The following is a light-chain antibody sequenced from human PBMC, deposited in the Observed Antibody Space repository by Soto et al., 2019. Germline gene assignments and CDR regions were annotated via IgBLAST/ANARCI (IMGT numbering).Light chain of an antibody. CDR2: DVI. CDR1: TSDVGAYNL. Sequence: QSVLTQPRSVSESPGQSITLSCDGSTSDVGAYNLVSWYQQHPGEAPKLMIYDVIKRPSGVPYRFSGSKSGNTASLTISGLQADDEADYYCCSYAGNFIWVFGGGTKVTVL. V-gene: IGLV2-11*01. CDR3: CSYAGNFIWV. J-gene: IGLJ3*02.